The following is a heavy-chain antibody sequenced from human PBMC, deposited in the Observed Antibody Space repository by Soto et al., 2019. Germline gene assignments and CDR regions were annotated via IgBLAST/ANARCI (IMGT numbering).Heavy chain of an antibody. CDR2: INTDGSVA. CDR3: VKDMQLWRLDS. Sequence: EVQLVESGGGLVQPGESLRLSCAASGLTFRSYWMHWVRQAPGKGLVWVSRINTDGSVAMYVDSVKGRFTIARDNAKNTRYLHMNSLRAEDTAVYYCVKDMQLWRLDSWGRGTLVTVSS. V-gene: IGHV3-74*03. D-gene: IGHD2-15*01. J-gene: IGHJ4*02. CDR1: GLTFRSYW.